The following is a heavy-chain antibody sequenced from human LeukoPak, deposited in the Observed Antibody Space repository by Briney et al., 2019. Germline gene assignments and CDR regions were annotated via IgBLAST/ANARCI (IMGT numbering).Heavy chain of an antibody. CDR3: ARDNGVRGYSYGFDY. Sequence: GGSLRLSCAASGFTVSSNYMSWVRQAPGEGLEWVSVIYSGGSTYYADSVKGRFTISRDNSKNTLYLQMNSLRAEDTAVYYCARDNGVRGYSYGFDYWGQGTLVTVSS. D-gene: IGHD5-18*01. V-gene: IGHV3-66*02. CDR1: GFTVSSNY. J-gene: IGHJ4*02. CDR2: IYSGGST.